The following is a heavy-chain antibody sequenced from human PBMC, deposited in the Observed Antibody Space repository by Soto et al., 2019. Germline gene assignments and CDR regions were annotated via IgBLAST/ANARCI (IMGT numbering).Heavy chain of an antibody. CDR2: IIPIFGTA. Sequence: QVQLVQSGAEVKKPGSSVKVSCKASGGTFSSYAISWVRQAPGQGLEWMGGIIPIFGTANYAQKFQGRVTITADESTSTAYMELSSLRSEDTAVYYCARSRMATRYYYYSYGMDVWGQGTTVTVSS. CDR1: GGTFSSYA. J-gene: IGHJ6*02. CDR3: ARSRMATRYYYYSYGMDV. V-gene: IGHV1-69*12. D-gene: IGHD2-2*01.